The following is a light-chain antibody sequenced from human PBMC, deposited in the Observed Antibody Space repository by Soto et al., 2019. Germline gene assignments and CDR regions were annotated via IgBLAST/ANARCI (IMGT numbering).Light chain of an antibody. V-gene: IGLV2-23*01. CDR1: SSDVGSYNL. J-gene: IGLJ1*01. CDR3: CSYARTSTYV. Sequence: QSVLTQPASVSGSPGQSITIFCTGTSSDVGSYNLVSWYQQHPGKAPKLMIYEDNKRPSGVSNRFSVSKSGYTASLTISGLQAEDEADYYCCSYARTSTYVFGSGTKVTVL. CDR2: EDN.